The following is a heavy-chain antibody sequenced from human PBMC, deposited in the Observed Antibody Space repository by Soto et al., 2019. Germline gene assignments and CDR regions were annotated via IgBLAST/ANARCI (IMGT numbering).Heavy chain of an antibody. CDR3: ARHTKSGIAAADY. Sequence: GESLKIYCKGSGYSFTSYWIGWVRQMPGKGLGWMGIIYPGDSDTRYSPSFQGQVTISADKSISTAYLQWSSLKASDTAMYYCARHTKSGIAAADYWGQGTLVTVS. J-gene: IGHJ4*02. D-gene: IGHD6-13*01. CDR1: GYSFTSYW. V-gene: IGHV5-51*01. CDR2: IYPGDSDT.